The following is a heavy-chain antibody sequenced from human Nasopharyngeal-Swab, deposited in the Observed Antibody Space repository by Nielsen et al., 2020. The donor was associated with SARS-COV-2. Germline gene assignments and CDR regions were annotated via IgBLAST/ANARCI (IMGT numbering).Heavy chain of an antibody. D-gene: IGHD3-22*01. J-gene: IGHJ4*02. CDR1: GDSSSTYY. CDR3: ASGPYSNGYYYRIDY. V-gene: IGHV4-59*01. Sequence: GSLRLSCVVSGDSSSTYYWSWIRQPPGKRLEWIGHIFNSGDTNYNPSLKSRVTLSRDTSKKQFSLELTSVTAADTAVYFCASGPYSNGYYYRIDYWGQGTLVTVSS. CDR2: IFNSGDT.